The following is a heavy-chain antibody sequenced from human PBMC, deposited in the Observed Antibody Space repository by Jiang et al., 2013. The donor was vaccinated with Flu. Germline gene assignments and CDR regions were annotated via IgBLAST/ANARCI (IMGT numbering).Heavy chain of an antibody. CDR3: ARRLSGNYDF. J-gene: IGHJ4*02. CDR2: IYPGDSDT. V-gene: IGHV5-51*01. Sequence: GFIYPGDSDTRYSPSFQGQVTISADKSITTAYLQWSSLKASDTAMYYCARRLSGNYDFWGQGTLVTVSS. D-gene: IGHD1-26*01.